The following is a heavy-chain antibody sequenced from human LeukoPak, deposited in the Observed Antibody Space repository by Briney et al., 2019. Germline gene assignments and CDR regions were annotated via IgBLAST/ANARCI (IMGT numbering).Heavy chain of an antibody. J-gene: IGHJ4*02. V-gene: IGHV3-48*04. CDR3: ARGGKTWAVSDY. Sequence: GGSLRLSCAGSGFTFRSYSMNWVRQAPGKGLEWVSYISSSSTIYYADSVKGRFTISRDNAKDSLYLQMNSLRAEDTAVYYCARGGKTWAVSDYWGQGTLVTVSS. CDR1: GFTFRSYS. CDR2: ISSSSTI. D-gene: IGHD3-10*01.